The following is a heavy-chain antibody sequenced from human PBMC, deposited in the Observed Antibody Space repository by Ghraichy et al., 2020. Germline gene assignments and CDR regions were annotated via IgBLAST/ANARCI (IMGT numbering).Heavy chain of an antibody. D-gene: IGHD2-21*01. J-gene: IGHJ4*02. CDR1: GGSVSSRSFT. Sequence: SETLSLICSVSGGSVSSRSFTWDWVRQPPGQGLEWIGTVSSSGNSYSNPSLSRRVTISVDTGKNQFSLKMTSVIAADTAVYYCARLKRDFVLGPSAAVPSCGGDCYFDPWRQGPLVAVSS. CDR2: VSSSGNS. V-gene: IGHV4-39*01. CDR3: ARLKRDFVLGPSAAVPSCGGDCYFDP.